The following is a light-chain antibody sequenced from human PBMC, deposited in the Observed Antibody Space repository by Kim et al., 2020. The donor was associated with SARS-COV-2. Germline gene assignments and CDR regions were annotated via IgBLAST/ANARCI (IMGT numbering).Light chain of an antibody. CDR1: STNIGAGYD. J-gene: IGLJ3*02. CDR3: QSFDSSLSGWV. Sequence: RVPNSCTGSSTNIGAGYDVHWYQQLPGTAPKLLIYGNSNRPSGVPDRFSGSKSGTSASLAITGLQAEDEADYYCQSFDSSLSGWVFGGGTQLTVL. V-gene: IGLV1-40*01. CDR2: GNS.